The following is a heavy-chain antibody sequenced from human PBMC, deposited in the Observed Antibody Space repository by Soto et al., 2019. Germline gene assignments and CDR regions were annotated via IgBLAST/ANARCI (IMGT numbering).Heavy chain of an antibody. Sequence: GESLKISCKGSGYSFTSYWIGWVRQMPGKGLEWMGIIYPGDSDTRYSPSFQGQVTISADKSISTAYLQWSSLKASDTAMYYCARQVSAAAADFGTLDPWGQGTLVTVSS. CDR3: ARQVSAAAADFGTLDP. J-gene: IGHJ5*02. D-gene: IGHD6-13*01. CDR2: IYPGDSDT. V-gene: IGHV5-51*01. CDR1: GYSFTSYW.